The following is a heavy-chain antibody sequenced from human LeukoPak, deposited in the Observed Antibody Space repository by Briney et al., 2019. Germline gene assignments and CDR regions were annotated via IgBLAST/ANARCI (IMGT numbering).Heavy chain of an antibody. J-gene: IGHJ4*02. D-gene: IGHD3-10*01. V-gene: IGHV3-30*03. CDR2: ISFDGTNK. Sequence: GGSLRLSCAASGFAFSNYGMHWVRQAPGQGLEWVAVISFDGTNKYYADPLKGRFTISRDNSKNTVYLQMNSLRPEDTAVYYCARDGGRATIVRGIIIMSVGDFWGQGALVTVST. CDR1: GFAFSNYG. CDR3: ARDGGRATIVRGIIIMSVGDF.